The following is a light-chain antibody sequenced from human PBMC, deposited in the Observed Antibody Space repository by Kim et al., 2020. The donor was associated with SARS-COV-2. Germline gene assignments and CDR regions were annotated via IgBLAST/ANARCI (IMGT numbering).Light chain of an antibody. Sequence: QAGLTQPPSVSKDLRQTATLTCTGNSNNVGNQGAAWLQQHQGHPPKLLSYANNNRPSGISEKFSPSRSGNTASLTITGLQSEDEADYYCLAWDKSLSGWVFGGGTQLTV. CDR3: LAWDKSLSGWV. J-gene: IGLJ3*02. CDR1: SNNVGNQG. CDR2: ANN. V-gene: IGLV10-54*01.